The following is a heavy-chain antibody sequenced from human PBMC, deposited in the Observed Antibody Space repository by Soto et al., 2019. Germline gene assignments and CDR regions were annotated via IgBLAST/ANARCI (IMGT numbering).Heavy chain of an antibody. CDR3: AREYTAWPLAYGLDV. CDR2: ISSRSDI. Sequence: GGSLRLSCVGSGFTFGTYSINWVRQAPGKGLEWVSSISSRSDIYYADSVKGRFTISRDNAKNSVSLQMNSLRAEDTAVYYCAREYTAWPLAYGLDVWGQGTTVTVSS. CDR1: GFTFGTYS. D-gene: IGHD2-2*02. J-gene: IGHJ6*02. V-gene: IGHV3-21*01.